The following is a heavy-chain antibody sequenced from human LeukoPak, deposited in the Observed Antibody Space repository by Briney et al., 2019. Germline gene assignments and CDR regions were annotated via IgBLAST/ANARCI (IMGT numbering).Heavy chain of an antibody. D-gene: IGHD5-18*01. Sequence: ASVKVSCKASGYTFTRYAMHWVRQAPGQRLEWMGWINAGNGDTKYSQKFQGRVTITRDTSASTVYMELSSLRSEDTAVYFCARDRYSHGLYYFDFWGQGTLVTVSS. CDR1: GYTFTRYA. CDR3: ARDRYSHGLYYFDF. CDR2: INAGNGDT. J-gene: IGHJ4*02. V-gene: IGHV1-3*01.